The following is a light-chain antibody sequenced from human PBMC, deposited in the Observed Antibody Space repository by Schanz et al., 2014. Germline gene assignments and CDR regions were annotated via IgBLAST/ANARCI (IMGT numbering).Light chain of an antibody. CDR1: QSISSTY. J-gene: IGKJ2*01. V-gene: IGKV3-20*01. Sequence: EIVLTQSPGTLSLSPGERATLSCRASQSISSTYLVWYQQKPGQAPRLLIYGASSRATGIPDRFSGSGSGTDFTLTIIRLEPEDFAVYYCQQYGSSPRTFGQGTKLEIK. CDR2: GAS. CDR3: QQYGSSPRT.